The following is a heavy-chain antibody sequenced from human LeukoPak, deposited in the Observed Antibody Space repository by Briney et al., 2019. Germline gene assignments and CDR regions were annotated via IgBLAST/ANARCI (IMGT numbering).Heavy chain of an antibody. D-gene: IGHD1-26*01. J-gene: IGHJ4*02. Sequence: GGSLRLSCAASGFTFSSYDMHWVRQATGKGLEWVSAIGTAGDTYYPGSVKGRFTISRDNAKNSLYLQMNSLRAEDTALYYCAKDKGIVGATQPYYFDYWGQGTLVTVSS. CDR1: GFTFSSYD. V-gene: IGHV3-13*01. CDR3: AKDKGIVGATQPYYFDY. CDR2: IGTAGDT.